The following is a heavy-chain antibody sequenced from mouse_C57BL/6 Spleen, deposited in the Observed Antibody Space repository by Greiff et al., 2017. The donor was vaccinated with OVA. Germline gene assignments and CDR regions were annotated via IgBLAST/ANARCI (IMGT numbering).Heavy chain of an antibody. Sequence: VKLMESGAELARPGASVKLSCKASGYTFTSYGISWVKQRTGQGLEWIGEIYPRSGNTYYNEKFKGKATLTADKSSSTAYMELRSLTSEDSAVYFCARFDYYFDYWGQGTTLTVSS. CDR1: GYTFTSYG. V-gene: IGHV1-81*01. CDR3: ARFDYYFDY. CDR2: IYPRSGNT. J-gene: IGHJ2*01.